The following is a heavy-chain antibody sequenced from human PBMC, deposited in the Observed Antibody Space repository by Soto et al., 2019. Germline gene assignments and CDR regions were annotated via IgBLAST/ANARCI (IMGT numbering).Heavy chain of an antibody. CDR3: ARADSGYAHGYDYYGMDV. CDR1: GFTFSSYS. Sequence: EVQLVESGGGLVQPGGSLRLSCAASGFTFSSYSMNWVRQAPGKGLEWVSYISSSSSTIYYADSVKGRFTISRDNAKNSLYLQRNSLRAEDTAVYYCARADSGYAHGYDYYGMDVWGQGTTVTVSS. D-gene: IGHD5-12*01. J-gene: IGHJ6*02. V-gene: IGHV3-48*01. CDR2: ISSSSSTI.